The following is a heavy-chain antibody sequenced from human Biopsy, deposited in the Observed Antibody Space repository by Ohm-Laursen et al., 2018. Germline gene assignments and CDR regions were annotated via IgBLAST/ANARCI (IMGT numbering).Heavy chain of an antibody. Sequence: ASVKVSCKASGYTFTGYYIHWVRQAPGQGLEWMGWISPKSGGTNYAQKFQGNITMTKNTSMSTAYMEMSRLRSDDTAVYYCALQSVAQMKNFDYWGQGTLVTVSS. D-gene: IGHD6-19*01. CDR1: GYTFTGYY. CDR3: ALQSVAQMKNFDY. CDR2: ISPKSGGT. V-gene: IGHV1-2*02. J-gene: IGHJ4*02.